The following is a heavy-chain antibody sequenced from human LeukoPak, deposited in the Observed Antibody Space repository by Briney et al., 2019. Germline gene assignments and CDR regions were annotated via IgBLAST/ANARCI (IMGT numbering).Heavy chain of an antibody. CDR3: AKGLRDIHYDAFDI. CDR1: GFTFSSYA. J-gene: IGHJ3*02. V-gene: IGHV3-23*01. Sequence: GGSLRLSCAVSGFTFSSYAMSWVRQAPVKGLEWVSGISGGGDSTHYADSVKGRFTISRDNSKNTLYLQMNSLRAEDTAVYYCAKGLRDIHYDAFDIWGQGTMVTVSS. CDR2: ISGGGDST.